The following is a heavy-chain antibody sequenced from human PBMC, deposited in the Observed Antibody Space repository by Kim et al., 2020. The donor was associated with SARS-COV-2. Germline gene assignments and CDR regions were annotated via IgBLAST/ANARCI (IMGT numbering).Heavy chain of an antibody. CDR2: ISSDGNKK. V-gene: IGHV3-30*18. J-gene: IGHJ4*02. D-gene: IGHD2-2*01. CDR1: GFTFSYYG. CDR3: AKDFGRLVVLGTC. Sequence: GGSLRLSCVASGFTFSYYGMHWVRQAPGKGLEWVALISSDGNKKDYADSVKGRFTISRDDSRNTVSLQMNSLRPEDTAVYYCAKDFGRLVVLGTCWGQGTPVTVSS.